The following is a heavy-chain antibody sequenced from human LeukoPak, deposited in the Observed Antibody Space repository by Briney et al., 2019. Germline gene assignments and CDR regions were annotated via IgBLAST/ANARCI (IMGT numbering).Heavy chain of an antibody. CDR2: ISWNSGSI. J-gene: IGHJ4*02. CDR1: GFTFDDYA. CDR3: AAADY. Sequence: GGSLRPSCAASGFTFDDYAMHWVRQAPGKGLEWVSGISWNSGSIGYADSVKGRFTISRDNAKNSLYLQMNSLRAEDTALYYCAAADYWGQGTLVTVSS. V-gene: IGHV3-9*01.